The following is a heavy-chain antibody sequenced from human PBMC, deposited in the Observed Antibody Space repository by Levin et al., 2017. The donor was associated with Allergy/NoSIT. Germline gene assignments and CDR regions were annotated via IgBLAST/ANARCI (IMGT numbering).Heavy chain of an antibody. CDR1: GGSISSGDYY. CDR2: IYYSGST. V-gene: IGHV4-30-4*01. D-gene: IGHD3-16*02. J-gene: IGHJ3*02. CDR3: ARGCYDYVWGSYRLVAFDI. Sequence: SCTVSGGSISSGDYYWSWIRQPPGKGLEWIGYIYYSGSTYYNPSLKSRVTISVDTSKNQFSLKLSSVTAADTAVYYCARGCYDYVWGSYRLVAFDIWGQGTMVTVSS.